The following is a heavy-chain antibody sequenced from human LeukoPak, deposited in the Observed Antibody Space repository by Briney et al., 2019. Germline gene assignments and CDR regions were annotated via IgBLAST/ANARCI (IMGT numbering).Heavy chain of an antibody. V-gene: IGHV1-8*03. J-gene: IGHJ4*02. CDR3: ARSNHRGDYFDY. CDR1: GYTFTGYD. D-gene: IGHD1-14*01. CDR2: MNPNSGNT. Sequence: ASVKVSCKASGYTFTGYDINWVRQATGQGLEWMGWMNPNSGNTGYAQKFQGRVTITRNTSISTAYMELSSLRSEDTAVYYCARSNHRGDYFDYWGQGTLVTVSS.